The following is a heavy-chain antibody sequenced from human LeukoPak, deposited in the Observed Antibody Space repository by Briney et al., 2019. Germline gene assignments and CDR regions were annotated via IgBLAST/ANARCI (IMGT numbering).Heavy chain of an antibody. CDR1: GFTFNTYG. J-gene: IGHJ4*02. V-gene: IGHV3-33*06. D-gene: IGHD1-14*01. CDR2: VWSDGSNR. Sequence: GGSLRLPCAASGFTFNTYGMHWVRQAPGKGLEWIAVVWSDGSNRFYADSVEGRFTISRDNSKNTLYLQMNSLRAEDTAVYYCAKSNTESQTTVGNWGQGTLVSVSS. CDR3: AKSNTESQTTVGN.